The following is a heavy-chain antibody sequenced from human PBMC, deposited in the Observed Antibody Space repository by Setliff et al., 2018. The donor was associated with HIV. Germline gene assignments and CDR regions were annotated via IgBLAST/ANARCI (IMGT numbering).Heavy chain of an antibody. CDR2: IHYTGST. CDR3: ARMSVSAAVYFDS. V-gene: IGHV4-61*01. CDR1: GGSISSVYYY. D-gene: IGHD6-25*01. J-gene: IGHJ4*02. Sequence: SETLSLTCTVSGGSISSVYYYWSWIRQPPGKGLEWIGYIHYTGSTTYNPSFKSRVTISIDTSNNQIYRRLRSVTAADTAVFYCARMSVSAAVYFDSWGQGTLVTVSS.